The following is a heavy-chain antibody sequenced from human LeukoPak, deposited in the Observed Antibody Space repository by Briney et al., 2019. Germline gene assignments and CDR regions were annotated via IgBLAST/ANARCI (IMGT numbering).Heavy chain of an antibody. CDR1: GGSISSSSYY. CDR3: ARKDIVVVPAAMSYYYYYMDV. Sequence: SETPSLTCTVSGGSISSSSYYWSWIRQPPGKGLEWIGYIYYSGSTYYNPSLKSRVTISVDTSRNQFSLKLSSVTAADTAVYYCARKDIVVVPAAMSYYYYYMDVWGKGTTVTVSS. D-gene: IGHD2-2*01. J-gene: IGHJ6*03. CDR2: IYYSGST. V-gene: IGHV4-30-4*08.